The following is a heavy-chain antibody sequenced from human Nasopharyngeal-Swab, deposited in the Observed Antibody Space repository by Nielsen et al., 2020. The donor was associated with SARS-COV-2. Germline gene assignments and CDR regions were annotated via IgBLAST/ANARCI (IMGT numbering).Heavy chain of an antibody. CDR1: GFTFSSYA. D-gene: IGHD1-7*01. V-gene: IGHV3-23*01. Sequence: GESLKISCAASGFTFSSYAMAWVRQAPGKGLEWVSVIGTGTTTYYADSVKGRFTISRDNSKNTLHLQMNSLRAEDTALYYCAKATTRSAFDIWGQGTMVTVSS. CDR3: AKATTRSAFDI. CDR2: IGTGTTT. J-gene: IGHJ3*02.